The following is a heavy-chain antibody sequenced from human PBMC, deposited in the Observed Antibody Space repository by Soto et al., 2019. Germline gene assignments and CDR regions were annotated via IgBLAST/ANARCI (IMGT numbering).Heavy chain of an antibody. CDR1: GGTFSSYA. CDR3: ARGGQYQLESWLDP. J-gene: IGHJ5*02. Sequence: ASVKVSCKASGGTFSSYAIHWVRQAPGQGLEWMGGIIPMFGTPNYAQRFKGRVTITADESTSTAYMEVSSLRSEDTAVYYCARGGQYQLESWLDPWGQGTLVTVSS. V-gene: IGHV1-69*13. D-gene: IGHD2-2*01. CDR2: IIPMFGTP.